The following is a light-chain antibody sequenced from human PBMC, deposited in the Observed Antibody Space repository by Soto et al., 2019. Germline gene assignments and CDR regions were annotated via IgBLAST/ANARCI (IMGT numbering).Light chain of an antibody. Sequence: EFVLTQSPGTLSLSPGERATLSCRASQSVSSSYLAWYQQKPGQAPRILIDGASTRATGIPDRFSGSGSGTDFTLTISRLEPEDFALYYCQQYRSSPPLTFGGGTKVEIK. CDR3: QQYRSSPPLT. V-gene: IGKV3-20*01. J-gene: IGKJ4*01. CDR2: GAS. CDR1: QSVSSSY.